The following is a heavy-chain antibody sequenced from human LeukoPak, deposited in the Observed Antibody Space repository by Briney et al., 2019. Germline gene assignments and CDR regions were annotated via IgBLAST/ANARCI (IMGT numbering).Heavy chain of an antibody. J-gene: IGHJ4*02. CDR2: ISGLNNDM. Sequence: GGSLRLSCAASGFPFNLYGMTWVRQAPGKGLEWVSLISGLNNDMYYADSVKGRFTISRDNAKNSLYLQMNSLRAEDTAVYYCARVAMVRGVMWGQGTLVTVSS. CDR3: ARVAMVRGVM. V-gene: IGHV3-21*01. CDR1: GFPFNLYG. D-gene: IGHD3-10*01.